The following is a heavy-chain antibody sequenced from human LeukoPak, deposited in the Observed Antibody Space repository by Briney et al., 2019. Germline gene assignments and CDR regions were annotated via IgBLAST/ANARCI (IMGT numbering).Heavy chain of an antibody. V-gene: IGHV4-34*01. CDR1: AGSFSGYY. CDR3: VRDRQHCSGGNWYSEDLPDY. J-gene: IGHJ4*02. Sequence: PETLSLTCAVDAGSFSGYYWNCIRHPQGKGREWLGEINHSGNPNSNPTPKRQVPISVDTPKTQFYLNLNSVTAAAPAAYSCVRDRQHCSGGNWYSEDLPDYWGQGTRVTVSS. CDR2: INHSGNP. D-gene: IGHD2-15*01.